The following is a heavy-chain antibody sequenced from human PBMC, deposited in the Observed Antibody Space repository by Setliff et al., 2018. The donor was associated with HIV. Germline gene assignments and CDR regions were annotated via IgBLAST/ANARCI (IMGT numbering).Heavy chain of an antibody. V-gene: IGHV1-18*01. CDR1: GYTFSQYG. CDR3: AREGVREPPSNTLYYGMDV. Sequence: ASVKVSCKSSGYTFSQYGISWMRQAPGQGLEWMGWISTYNGQRNYAQKVQGRVTFTTDTSTSTAYMELRSLRSDDTAVYYCAREGVREPPSNTLYYGMDVWGQGTTVTVSS. CDR2: ISTYNGQR. J-gene: IGHJ6*02. D-gene: IGHD3-10*01.